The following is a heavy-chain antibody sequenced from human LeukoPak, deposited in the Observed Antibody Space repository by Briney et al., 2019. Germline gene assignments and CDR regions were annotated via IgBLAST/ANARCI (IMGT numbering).Heavy chain of an antibody. CDR1: GFTFSDAW. J-gene: IGHJ4*02. D-gene: IGHD3-22*01. CDR3: ARPDYYDSSGYRWPFDY. Sequence: GGSLRLSCAASGFTFSDAWMSWVRQAPGKGLEWVSSISSSSSYIYYADSVKGRFTISRDNAKNSLYLQMNSLRAEDTAVYYCARPDYYDSSGYRWPFDYWGQGTLVTVSS. CDR2: ISSSSSYI. V-gene: IGHV3-21*01.